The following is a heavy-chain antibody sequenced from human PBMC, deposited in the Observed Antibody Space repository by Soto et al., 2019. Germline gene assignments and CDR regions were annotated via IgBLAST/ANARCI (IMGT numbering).Heavy chain of an antibody. CDR1: GFTFSSYS. D-gene: IGHD3-9*01. Sequence: GGSLRLSCAASGFTFSSYSMNWVRQAPGKGLEWVSYISSSSSTIYYADSVKGRFTISRDNAKNSLYLQMNSLRDEDTAVYYCARAGDELRYFDWLLPFDYWGQGTLVPVSS. V-gene: IGHV3-48*02. CDR2: ISSSSSTI. J-gene: IGHJ4*02. CDR3: ARAGDELRYFDWLLPFDY.